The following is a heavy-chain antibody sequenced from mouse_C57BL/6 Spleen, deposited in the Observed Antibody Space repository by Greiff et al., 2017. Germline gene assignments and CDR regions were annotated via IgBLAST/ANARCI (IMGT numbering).Heavy chain of an antibody. D-gene: IGHD3-2*02. CDR1: GFSLTSYG. V-gene: IGHV2-2*01. CDR2: IWSGGST. Sequence: VKVVESGPGLVQPSQSLSITCTVSGFSLTSYGVHWVRQSPGKGLEWLGVIWSGGSTDYNAAFISRLSISKDNSKSQVFFKMNSLQADDTAIYYCARGQLRLRAMDYWGQGTSVTVSS. J-gene: IGHJ4*01. CDR3: ARGQLRLRAMDY.